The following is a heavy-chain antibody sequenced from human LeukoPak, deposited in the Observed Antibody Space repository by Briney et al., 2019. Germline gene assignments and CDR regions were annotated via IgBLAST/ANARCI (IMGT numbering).Heavy chain of an antibody. J-gene: IGHJ4*02. CDR1: GYTFTGYY. D-gene: IGHD2-2*02. Sequence: ASVKVSCKASGYTFTGYYMHWVQQAPGQGLEWMGWINPSSGGTNYAQKFQGRVTMTRDTSISTAYMELSRLRSDDTAVYYCARVRCGSTSCYTADFDYWGQGTLVTVSS. CDR2: INPSSGGT. V-gene: IGHV1-2*02. CDR3: ARVRCGSTSCYTADFDY.